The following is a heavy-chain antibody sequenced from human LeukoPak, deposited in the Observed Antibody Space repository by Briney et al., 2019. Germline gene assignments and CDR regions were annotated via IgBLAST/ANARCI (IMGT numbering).Heavy chain of an antibody. J-gene: IGHJ3*02. CDR3: ARDLYCSSTSCYTEGGDAFVI. CDR1: GGTFSSYA. D-gene: IGHD2-2*02. CDR2: IIPIFGTA. V-gene: IGHV1-69*13. Sequence: SVKVSCKASGGTFSSYAISWVRQAPGQGLEWMGGIIPIFGTANYAQKFQGRVTITADESTSTAYMELSSLRSEDTAVYYCARDLYCSSTSCYTEGGDAFVIWGQGTMVTVSS.